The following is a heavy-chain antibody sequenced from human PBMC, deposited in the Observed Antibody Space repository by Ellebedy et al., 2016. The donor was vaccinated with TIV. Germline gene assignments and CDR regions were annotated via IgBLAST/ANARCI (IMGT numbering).Heavy chain of an antibody. V-gene: IGHV3-23*01. D-gene: IGHD4-17*01. CDR3: AKGGQVTTIYCGMDV. CDR1: GFSFSTYA. CDR2: ISGSSAIR. Sequence: GGSLRLXXVASGFSFSTYAMSWVRQAPGKGLEWVSVISGSSAIRDYADSVKGRFTISRDNSKNTLYLQMSSLRVEDTAVYYCAKGGQVTTIYCGMDVWGQGTTVFVSS. J-gene: IGHJ6*02.